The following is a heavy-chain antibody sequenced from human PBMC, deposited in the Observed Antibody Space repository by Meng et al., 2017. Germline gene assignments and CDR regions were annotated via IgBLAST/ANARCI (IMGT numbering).Heavy chain of an antibody. J-gene: IGHJ4*02. CDR1: GFTFSSYA. V-gene: IGHV3-49*04. CDR2: IRSKAYGGTT. CDR3: TRSPGRY. Sequence: GESLKISCAASGFTFSSYAMSWVRQAPGKGLEWVGFIRSKAYGGTTEYAASVKGRFTISRDDSKSIAYLQMNSLKTEDTAVYYCTRSPGRYWGQGTLVTVSS.